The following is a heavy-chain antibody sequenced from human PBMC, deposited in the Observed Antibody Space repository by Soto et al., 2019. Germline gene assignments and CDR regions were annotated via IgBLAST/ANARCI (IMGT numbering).Heavy chain of an antibody. V-gene: IGHV1-69*01. CDR1: GGTFSSYA. J-gene: IGHJ3*02. D-gene: IGHD3-22*01. CDR3: ARARVPYYYDSSGAFDI. CDR2: IIPIFGTA. Sequence: QVQLVQSGAEVKKPGSSVKVSCKASGGTFSSYAISWVRQAPGQGLEWMGGIIPIFGTANYAQKFQGTVTITADESTSTAYMELSSLRSEDTAVYYCARARVPYYYDSSGAFDIWGQGTMVTVSS.